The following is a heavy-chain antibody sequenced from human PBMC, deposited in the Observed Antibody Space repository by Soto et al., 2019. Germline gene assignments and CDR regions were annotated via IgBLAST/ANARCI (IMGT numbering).Heavy chain of an antibody. CDR1: GYTFTSYY. J-gene: IGHJ3*02. V-gene: IGHV1-46*01. CDR3: ARAGPIPDYGDKRRDAFDI. CDR2: INPSGGST. Sequence: EASVKVSCKASGYTFTSYYMHWVRQAPGQGLEWMGIINPSGGSTSYAQKFQGRVTMTRNTPTSTVYMELSSLRSEDTAVYYCARAGPIPDYGDKRRDAFDIWGQGTMVTVSS. D-gene: IGHD4-17*01.